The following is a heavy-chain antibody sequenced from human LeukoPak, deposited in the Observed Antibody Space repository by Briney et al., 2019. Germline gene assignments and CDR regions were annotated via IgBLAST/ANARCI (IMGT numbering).Heavy chain of an antibody. V-gene: IGHV4-39*07. Sequence: SETLSLTCTVSGGSISSGGYYWSWIRQPPGKGLEWIGEVNHSGSTNYNPSLKSRVTISVDTSKNQFSLKLSSVTAADTAVFYCARYGGQFDYWGQGTLVTVSS. CDR2: VNHSGST. CDR1: GGSISSGGYY. CDR3: ARYGGQFDY. J-gene: IGHJ4*02. D-gene: IGHD4/OR15-4a*01.